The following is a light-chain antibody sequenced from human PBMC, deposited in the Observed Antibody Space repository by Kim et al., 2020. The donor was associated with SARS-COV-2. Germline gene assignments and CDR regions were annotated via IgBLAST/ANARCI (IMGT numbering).Light chain of an antibody. Sequence: SASVGDRVTLTCLASQGISSYLAWYQHKPGKAPKLLIYAASTLQSWVPSRFSGSGSGTDFTLTISSLQPEDFATYYCQQLNSYPRTFGQGTKLEI. V-gene: IGKV1-9*01. CDR1: QGISSY. J-gene: IGKJ2*01. CDR3: QQLNSYPRT. CDR2: AAS.